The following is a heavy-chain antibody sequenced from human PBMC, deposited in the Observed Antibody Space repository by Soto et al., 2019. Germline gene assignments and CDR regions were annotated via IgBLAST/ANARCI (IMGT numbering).Heavy chain of an antibody. CDR2: IYHSGTT. J-gene: IGHJ4*02. CDR1: GGSISSRNW. D-gene: IGHD6-19*01. CDR3: AGGWGMAVAGIDY. V-gene: IGHV4-4*02. Sequence: QVQLQQSGPGLVKPSGTLSLTCTVSGGSISSRNWWSWVRQTPGKGLEWIGEIYHSGTTSYNPSLESRVTISVDKSKNQFSLKLSSVTAADTAVYYCAGGWGMAVAGIDYWGQGTLVTVSS.